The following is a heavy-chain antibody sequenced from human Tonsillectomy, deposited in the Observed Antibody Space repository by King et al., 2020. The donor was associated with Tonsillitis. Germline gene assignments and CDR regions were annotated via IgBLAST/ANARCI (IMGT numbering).Heavy chain of an antibody. CDR2: IYPGDSDT. J-gene: IGHJ4*02. V-gene: IGHV5-51*03. CDR1: GYSFTSYW. Sequence: VPLVESGAEVKKPGESLKISCKGSGYSFTSYWIGWVRQMPGKGLEWMGIIYPGDSDTRYSPSFQGQVTISADKSISTAYLQWSSLKASDTAMYYCARRSSGGSSTSCYNDYWGQGTLVTVSS. D-gene: IGHD2-2*02. CDR3: ARRSSGGSSTSCYNDY.